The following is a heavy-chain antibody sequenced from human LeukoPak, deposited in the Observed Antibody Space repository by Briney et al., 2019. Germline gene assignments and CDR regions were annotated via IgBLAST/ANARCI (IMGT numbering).Heavy chain of an antibody. J-gene: IGHJ4*02. D-gene: IGHD6-13*01. CDR1: GFTFSSYG. Sequence: GGSLRLSCAASGFTFSSYGMHWVRQAPGKGLEWVAVISYDGSNKYYADSVKGRFTISRDNSKNTLYLQMNSLRAEDTAVYYCAKGGSSWSLDYWGRGTLVTVSS. CDR3: AKGGSSWSLDY. CDR2: ISYDGSNK. V-gene: IGHV3-30*18.